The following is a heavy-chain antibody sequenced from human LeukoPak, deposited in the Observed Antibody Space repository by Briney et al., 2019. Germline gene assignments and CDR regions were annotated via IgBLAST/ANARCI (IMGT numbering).Heavy chain of an antibody. J-gene: IGHJ4*02. CDR1: CGSINFYY. CDR3: ARGIADPYSFDS. Sequence: SETLSLTCTVSCGSINFYYWSWIRQPAGKGLEWIGRIYSTGSTNYSPSLKSRVTMSVDKSKNQFSLNLSSVTAADTAVYYCARGIADPYSFDSWGQGTLVTVSS. CDR2: IYSTGST. D-gene: IGHD6-13*01. V-gene: IGHV4-4*07.